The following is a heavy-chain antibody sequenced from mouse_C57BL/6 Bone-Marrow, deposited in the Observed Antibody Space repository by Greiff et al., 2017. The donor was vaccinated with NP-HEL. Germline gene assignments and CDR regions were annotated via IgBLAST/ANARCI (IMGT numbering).Heavy chain of an antibody. D-gene: IGHD2-4*01. V-gene: IGHV3-6*01. CDR3: ASYDYFAY. Sequence: EVKLMESGPGLVKPSQSLSLTCSVTGYSITSGYYWNWIRQFPGNKLEWMGYISYDGSNNYNPSLKNRISITRDTSKNQFFLKLNSVTTEDTATYYCASYDYFAYWGQGTLVTVSA. CDR2: ISYDGSN. J-gene: IGHJ3*01. CDR1: GYSITSGYY.